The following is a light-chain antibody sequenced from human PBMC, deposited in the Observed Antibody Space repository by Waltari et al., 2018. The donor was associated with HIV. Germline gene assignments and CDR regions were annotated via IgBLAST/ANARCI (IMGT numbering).Light chain of an antibody. CDR2: RAS. CDR1: ENINTF. CDR3: QHYTSSFRT. V-gene: IGKV1-5*03. J-gene: IGKJ1*01. Sequence: DIQLTQSPSTLFVSVGDRVTITCRASENINTFLVWYQQKPGKAPRLLIFRASTLQNGVPSRFIGSGSGTDFTLTISSLQPDDFATYYCQHYTSSFRTFGQGTRVDMK.